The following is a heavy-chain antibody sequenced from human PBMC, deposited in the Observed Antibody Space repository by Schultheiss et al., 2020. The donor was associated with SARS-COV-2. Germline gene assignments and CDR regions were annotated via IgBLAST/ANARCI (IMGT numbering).Heavy chain of an antibody. D-gene: IGHD2-2*01. CDR3: ARDVVPAAHDAFDI. CDR2: IYSGDST. J-gene: IGHJ3*02. Sequence: GGSLRLSCAASGFTFSNAWMSWVRQAPGKGLEWVSVIYSGDSTYYADSVKGRFTISRDNSKNTLYLQMNSLRAEDTAVYYCARDVVPAAHDAFDIWGQGTMVTVSS. V-gene: IGHV3-66*01. CDR1: GFTFSNAW.